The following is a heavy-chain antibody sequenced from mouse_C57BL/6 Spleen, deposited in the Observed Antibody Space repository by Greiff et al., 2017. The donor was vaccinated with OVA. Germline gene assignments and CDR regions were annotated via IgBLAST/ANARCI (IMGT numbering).Heavy chain of an antibody. V-gene: IGHV5-15*01. CDR2: ISNLAYSI. Sequence: EVQGVESGGGLVQPGGSLKLSCAASGFTFSDYGMAWVRQAPRKGPEWVAFISNLAYSIYYADTVTGRFTISRENAKNTLYLEMSSLRAEDAAMYYGARQPVDKGAMDYWGQGTSVTVSS. J-gene: IGHJ4*01. CDR1: GFTFSDYG. CDR3: ARQPVDKGAMDY.